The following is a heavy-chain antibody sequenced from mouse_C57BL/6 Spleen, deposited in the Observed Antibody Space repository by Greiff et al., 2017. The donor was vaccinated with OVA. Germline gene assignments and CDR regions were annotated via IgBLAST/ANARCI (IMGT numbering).Heavy chain of an antibody. V-gene: IGHV5-9-1*02. Sequence: EVMLVESGEGLVKPGGSLKLSCAASGFTFSSYAMSWVRQTPEQRLEWVAYISSGGDYIYYADTVKGRFTISRDNARNTLYLQMSSLKSEDTAMYYCTREAIYYALDYWGQGTTLTVSS. J-gene: IGHJ2*01. D-gene: IGHD2-1*01. CDR2: ISSGGDYI. CDR3: TREAIYYALDY. CDR1: GFTFSSYA.